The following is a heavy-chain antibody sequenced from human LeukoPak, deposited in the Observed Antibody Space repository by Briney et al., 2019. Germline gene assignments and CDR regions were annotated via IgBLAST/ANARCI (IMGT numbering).Heavy chain of an antibody. CDR3: AKPLHDYGDSYFDY. CDR1: GFTSSIYA. Sequence: GGSLRLSCAASGFTSSIYAMTWVRQAPGKGLEWVSAIGGRGGKTYYAGSVKGRFTTSRDNSKNTLYLQMNSLRAEDTAVYYCAKPLHDYGDSYFDYWGQGTLVTVSS. CDR2: IGGRGGKT. J-gene: IGHJ4*02. V-gene: IGHV3-23*01. D-gene: IGHD4-17*01.